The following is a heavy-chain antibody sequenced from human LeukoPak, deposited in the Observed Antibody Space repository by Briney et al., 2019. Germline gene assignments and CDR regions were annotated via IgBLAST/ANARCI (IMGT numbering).Heavy chain of an antibody. J-gene: IGHJ6*04. D-gene: IGHD3-10*02. V-gene: IGHV3-48*03. CDR1: GFTFSSYE. CDR3: AELGMIGGV. Sequence: GGSLRLSCAASGFTFSSYEMNWVRQAPGKGLEGVSYISSSGSTIYYADSVKGRFTISRDNAKNSLYLQMNSLRAEDTAVYYCAELGMIGGVWGKGTTVTISS. CDR2: ISSSGSTI.